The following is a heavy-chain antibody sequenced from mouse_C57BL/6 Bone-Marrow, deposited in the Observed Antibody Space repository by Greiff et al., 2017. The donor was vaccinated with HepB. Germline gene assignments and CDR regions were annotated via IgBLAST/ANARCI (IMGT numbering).Heavy chain of an antibody. CDR3: ARSYSFYAMDY. CDR2: IDPSDSYT. V-gene: IGHV1-59*01. D-gene: IGHD2-12*01. Sequence: VKLQQPGAELVRPGTSVKLSCKASGYTFTSYWMHWVKQRPGQGLEWIGVIDPSDSYTNYNQKFKGKATLTVDTSSSTAYMQLSSLTSEDSAVYYCARSYSFYAMDYWGQGTSVTVSS. CDR1: GYTFTSYW. J-gene: IGHJ4*01.